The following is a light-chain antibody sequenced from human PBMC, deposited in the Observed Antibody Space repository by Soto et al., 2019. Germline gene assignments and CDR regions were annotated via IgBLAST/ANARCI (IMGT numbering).Light chain of an antibody. CDR2: DTS. V-gene: IGKV3-11*01. CDR1: QSVGSY. J-gene: IGKJ5*01. Sequence: EIVLTQSPATLSLSPGERATLSCRASQSVGSYLAWYQQKPGQAPRLLIYDTSNRATGIPARFGGSGSGPDFALTISNLEPEDFAVYYCQQRSNWPPITFGQGTRLEIK. CDR3: QQRSNWPPIT.